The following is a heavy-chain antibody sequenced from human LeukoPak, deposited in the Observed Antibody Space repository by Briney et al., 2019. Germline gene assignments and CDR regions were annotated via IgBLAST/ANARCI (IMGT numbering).Heavy chain of an antibody. CDR2: IITMLGKT. Sequence: SVKVSCKASGGTFDNYAVSWVREAPGLGLEWMGRIITMLGKTNSAQKFQDRVTITADTSTGTAYMELTNLRSDDTAVYFCARGLFGGFAAAPFDHWGQGTLVTVS. CDR1: GGTFDNYA. J-gene: IGHJ4*02. CDR3: ARGLFGGFAAAPFDH. V-gene: IGHV1-69*04. D-gene: IGHD2-2*01.